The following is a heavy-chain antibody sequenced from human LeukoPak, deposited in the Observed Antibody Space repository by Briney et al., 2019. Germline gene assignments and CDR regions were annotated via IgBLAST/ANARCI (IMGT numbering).Heavy chain of an antibody. CDR3: ATSRATHFDY. V-gene: IGHV3-30*03. J-gene: IGHJ4*02. CDR1: GFTFSSYG. CDR2: ISYDGSNK. Sequence: PGGSLRLSCAASGFTFSSYGMRWVRQAPGKGLEWVAVISYDGSNKYYADSVKGRFTVSRDNSKNTLYLQMNSLRAEDTAVYYCATSRATHFDYWGQGTLVTVSS.